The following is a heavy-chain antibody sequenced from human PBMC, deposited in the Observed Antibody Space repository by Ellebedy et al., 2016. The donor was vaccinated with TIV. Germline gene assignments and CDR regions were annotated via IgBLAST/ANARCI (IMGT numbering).Heavy chain of an antibody. CDR3: ERLQSSMVGATVPDS. V-gene: IGHV5-51*01. Sequence: GESLKISCAASGYIFTDYWVAWVRQTPGLGLEWVGIIHPDDSDTRYSPSFQGQVTISGARSSTSTDLQWSSLRASDTATYYCERLQSSMVGATVPDSWGQGTQVIVSS. D-gene: IGHD1-26*01. J-gene: IGHJ5*01. CDR2: IHPDDSDT. CDR1: GYIFTDYW.